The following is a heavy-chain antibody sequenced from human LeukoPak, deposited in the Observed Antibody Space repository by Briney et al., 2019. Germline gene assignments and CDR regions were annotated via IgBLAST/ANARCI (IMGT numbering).Heavy chain of an antibody. J-gene: IGHJ4*02. D-gene: IGHD6-19*01. V-gene: IGHV1-46*01. CDR3: ARGASSGWFSSGWDY. Sequence: ASVKVSCKASGYTFTSYCVHWVRQAPGQGLEWMGIMNPSGGSTSYAQKFQGRVTMTRDTSTSTIYMELSSLRYDDTAVYYCARGASSGWFSSGWDYWGQGTLVTVSS. CDR1: GYTFTSYC. CDR2: MNPSGGST.